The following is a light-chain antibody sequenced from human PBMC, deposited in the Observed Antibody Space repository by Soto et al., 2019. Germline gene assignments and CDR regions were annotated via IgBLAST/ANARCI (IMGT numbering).Light chain of an antibody. Sequence: EIVLTQSTGTLSLSPGERATLSCRPSQSVSSTYLDWYQQKPGQAPRLLIYAASSRATGIPDRFSGGASAKDFTLTISRLEPEDFAVYYCRHYINSQWTFGQGTKVEIK. V-gene: IGKV3-20*01. CDR3: RHYINSQWT. J-gene: IGKJ1*01. CDR2: AAS. CDR1: QSVSSTY.